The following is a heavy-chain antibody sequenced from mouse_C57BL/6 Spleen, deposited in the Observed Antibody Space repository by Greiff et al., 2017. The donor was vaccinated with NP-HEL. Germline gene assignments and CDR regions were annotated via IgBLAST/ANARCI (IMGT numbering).Heavy chain of an antibody. Sequence: VQLKQSGPELVKPGASVKIPCKASGYTFTDYNMDWVKQSHGKSLEWIGDINPNNGGTIYNQKFKGKATLTVDKSSSTAYMELRSLTSEDTAVYYCARSEGGYYAGEFDYWGQGTTLTVSS. CDR3: ARSEGGYYAGEFDY. D-gene: IGHD2-3*01. J-gene: IGHJ2*01. CDR1: GYTFTDYN. V-gene: IGHV1-18*01. CDR2: INPNNGGT.